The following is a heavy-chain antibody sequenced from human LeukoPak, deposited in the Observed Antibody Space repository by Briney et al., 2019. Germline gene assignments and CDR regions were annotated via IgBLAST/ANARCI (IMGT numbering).Heavy chain of an antibody. CDR2: IKQDGSEK. D-gene: IGHD6-6*01. CDR1: GFTFGSYW. CDR3: ASAGGDSRSPLPFYY. J-gene: IGHJ4*02. Sequence: GGSLRLSCAASGFTFGSYWMSWVRPAPGKGLEWVANIKQDGSEKYYVDSVKGRFTISRDNAENSLSLQMNSLRAEDTAVYYCASAGGDSRSPLPFYYWGQGTLVTVSS. V-gene: IGHV3-7*03.